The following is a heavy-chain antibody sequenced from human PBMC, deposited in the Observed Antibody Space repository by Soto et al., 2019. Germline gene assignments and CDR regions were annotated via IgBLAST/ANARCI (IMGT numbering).Heavy chain of an antibody. CDR3: ARGNHRWLQLWYFDL. CDR2: IIPIFGTA. D-gene: IGHD5-12*01. CDR1: GGTFSSYT. Sequence: QVQLVQSGAEVKKPGSSVTVSCKASGGTFSSYTISWVRQAPGQGLEWMGGIIPIFGTANYAQKFQGRVTITADDSTSTASMELSSRRSEDTAVYYCARGNHRWLQLWYFDLWGRGTLVTVSS. J-gene: IGHJ2*01. V-gene: IGHV1-69*12.